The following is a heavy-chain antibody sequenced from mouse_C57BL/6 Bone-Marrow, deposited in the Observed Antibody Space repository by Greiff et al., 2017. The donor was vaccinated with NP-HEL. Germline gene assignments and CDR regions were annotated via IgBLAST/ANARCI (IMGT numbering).Heavy chain of an antibody. CDR3: ARQRWLLLLAY. Sequence: EVKLVESGGDLVKPGGSLKFSCAASGFTFSSYGMSWVRQTPDKRLEWVATISSGGSYTYYPDSVKGRFTISRDNAKNTLYLQMSSLKSEDTAMYYCARQRWLLLLAYWGQGTLVTVSA. D-gene: IGHD2-3*01. V-gene: IGHV5-6*01. CDR2: ISSGGSYT. CDR1: GFTFSSYG. J-gene: IGHJ3*01.